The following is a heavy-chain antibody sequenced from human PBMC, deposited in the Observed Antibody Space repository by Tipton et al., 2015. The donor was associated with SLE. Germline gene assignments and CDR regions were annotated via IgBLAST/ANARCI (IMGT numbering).Heavy chain of an antibody. Sequence: LRLSCAVYGGTSRDYFWSWIRQPPGKGLEWIGEVSHRGTTNYNPSLDSRVTISLDRFNNQFTLKMTSVTAADTAVYYCANQNWNYYFWGQGILVTVSS. D-gene: IGHD1-7*01. V-gene: IGHV4-34*08. CDR3: ANQNWNYYF. CDR1: GGTSRDYF. J-gene: IGHJ4*02. CDR2: VSHRGTT.